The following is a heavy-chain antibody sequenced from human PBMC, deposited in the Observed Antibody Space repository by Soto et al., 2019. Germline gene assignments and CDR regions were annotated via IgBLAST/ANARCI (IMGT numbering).Heavy chain of an antibody. CDR1: GYTFTHFY. V-gene: IGHV1-18*01. CDR3: ARDAGGYDILTGYYKAHHFDY. D-gene: IGHD3-9*01. Sequence: ASVKVSCKASGYTFTHFYITWVRQAPGQGLEWMGAISPHNFNTNYAQKFRGRVTLTTEKSTNTAYMDLRSLTSDDTAVYYCARDAGGYDILTGYYKAHHFDYWDQEVRVTVSS. J-gene: IGHJ4*02. CDR2: ISPHNFNT.